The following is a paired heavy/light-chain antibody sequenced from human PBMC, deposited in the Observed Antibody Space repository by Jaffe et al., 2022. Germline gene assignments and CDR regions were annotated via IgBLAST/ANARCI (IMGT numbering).Light chain of an antibody. J-gene: IGKJ4*01. CDR2: DAS. V-gene: IGKV3-11*01. CDR3: QQRSNWPELT. CDR1: QSVSSY. Sequence: EIVLTQSPATLSLSPGERATLSCRASQSVSSYLAWYQQKPGQAPRLLIYDASNRATGIPARFSGSGSGTDFTLTISSLEPEDFAVYYCQQRSNWPELTFGGGTKVEIK.
Heavy chain of an antibody. CDR2: ISGSGGST. D-gene: IGHD3-3*01. CDR3: AKSLFGVDWRGDYYYYYYMDV. J-gene: IGHJ6*03. Sequence: EVQLLESGGGLVQPGGSLRLSCAASGFTFSSYAMSWVRQAPGKGLEWVSAISGSGGSTYYADSVKGRFTISRDNSKNTLYLQMNSLRAEDTAVYYCAKSLFGVDWRGDYYYYYYMDVWGKGTTVTVSS. CDR1: GFTFSSYA. V-gene: IGHV3-23*01.